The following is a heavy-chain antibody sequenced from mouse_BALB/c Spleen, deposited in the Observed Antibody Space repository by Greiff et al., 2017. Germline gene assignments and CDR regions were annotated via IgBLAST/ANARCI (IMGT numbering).Heavy chain of an antibody. J-gene: IGHJ1*01. Sequence: VKLQESGAELVRPGSSVKLSCKASGYAFSSYWMNWVKQRPGQGLEWIGQIYPGDGDTNYNGKFKGKATLTADKSSSTAYMQLSSLTSEDSAVYYCARSLNQYFDVWGEGTTVTVSS. CDR3: ARSLNQYFDV. V-gene: IGHV1-80*01. CDR2: IYPGDGDT. CDR1: GYAFSSYW.